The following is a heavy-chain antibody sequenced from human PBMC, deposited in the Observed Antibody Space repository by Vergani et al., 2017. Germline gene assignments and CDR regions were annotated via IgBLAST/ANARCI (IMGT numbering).Heavy chain of an antibody. CDR1: GDSISSNNC. D-gene: IGHD2-2*02. CDR2: ICHTEDT. Sequence: QVQLQESGPGLVKPPGTLSLTCAVSGDSISSNNCWTWVRQPPGKGLEWIGEICHTEDTKYSPSLKSRVTVSVDESRNLFSLRLNSVTAADTAVYYFCTFGYRRWGCYFDHWGQGILVTVSS. CDR3: CTFGYRRWGCYFDH. V-gene: IGHV4-4*03. J-gene: IGHJ4*02.